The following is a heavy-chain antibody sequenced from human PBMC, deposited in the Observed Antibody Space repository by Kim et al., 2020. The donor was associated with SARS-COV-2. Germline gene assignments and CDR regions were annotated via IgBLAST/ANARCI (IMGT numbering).Heavy chain of an antibody. J-gene: IGHJ6*02. D-gene: IGHD3-22*01. V-gene: IGHV4-59*08. CDR2: IYYSGST. CDR1: GGSISSYY. Sequence: SETLSLTCTVSGGSISSYYWSWIRQPPGKGLEWIGYIYYSGSTNYNPSLKSRVTISVDTSKNQFSLKLSSVTAADTAVYYCARRVDYYDSRAAYYYYGMDVWGQGTTVTVSS. CDR3: ARRVDYYDSRAAYYYYGMDV.